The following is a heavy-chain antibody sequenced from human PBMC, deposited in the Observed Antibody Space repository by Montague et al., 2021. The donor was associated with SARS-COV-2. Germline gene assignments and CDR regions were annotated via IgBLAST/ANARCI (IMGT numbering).Heavy chain of an antibody. D-gene: IGHD6-13*01. J-gene: IGHJ6*02. CDR2: INHSGST. CDR3: ARGPHSSSWHYYYYFGMDV. Sequence: SETLSLTCAVYGGSFSGYYWSWIRQPPGKGLEWIGEINHSGSTNYNPSLKSRVTISVDTSKNQFSLKLSSVTAADTAVYYCARGPHSSSWHYYYYFGMDVGGQGTTVTVSS. CDR1: GGSFSGYY. V-gene: IGHV4-34*01.